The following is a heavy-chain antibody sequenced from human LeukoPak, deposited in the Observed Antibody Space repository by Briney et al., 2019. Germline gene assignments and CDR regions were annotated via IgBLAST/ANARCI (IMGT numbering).Heavy chain of an antibody. D-gene: IGHD3-16*01. CDR2: IVVGSGNT. CDR3: ASGGVIHSRSMDV. J-gene: IGHJ6*02. CDR1: GFTFTSSA. Sequence: ASVKVSCKASGFTFTSSAMQWVRQARGQRLEWIGRIVVGSGNTNYAQKFQERVTITRDMSTSTAYMELSSLRSEDTAVYYCASGGVIHSRSMDVWGQGTTVTVSS. V-gene: IGHV1-58*02.